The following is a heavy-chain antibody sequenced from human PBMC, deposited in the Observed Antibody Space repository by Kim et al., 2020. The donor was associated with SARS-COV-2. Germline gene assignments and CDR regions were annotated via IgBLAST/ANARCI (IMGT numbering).Heavy chain of an antibody. J-gene: IGHJ4*02. CDR2: IYYSGST. CDR3: ARDYDYVWGSYRYFDY. D-gene: IGHD3-16*02. Sequence: SETLSLTCTVSGGSISSSSYYWGWIRQPPGKGLEWIGSIYYSGSTYYNPSLKSRVTISVDTSKNQFSLKLSSVTAADTAVYYCARDYDYVWGSYRYFDYWGQGTLVTVSS. CDR1: GGSISSSSYY. V-gene: IGHV4-39*07.